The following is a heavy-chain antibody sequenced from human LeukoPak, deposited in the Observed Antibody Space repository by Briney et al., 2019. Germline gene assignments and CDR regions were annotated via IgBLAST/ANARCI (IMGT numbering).Heavy chain of an antibody. V-gene: IGHV3-7*01. J-gene: IGHJ4*02. CDR3: ARDSFETDIDY. CDR1: GFLFSRYW. D-gene: IGHD1-14*01. Sequence: GGSLRLSCTASGFLFSRYWMSWVRQAPGKGLEWVANIKEDGSEKYYVESMKGRFTISRDNVKNSLYLQINSLRAEDTAVYYCARDSFETDIDYWGQGTLVTVSS. CDR2: IKEDGSEK.